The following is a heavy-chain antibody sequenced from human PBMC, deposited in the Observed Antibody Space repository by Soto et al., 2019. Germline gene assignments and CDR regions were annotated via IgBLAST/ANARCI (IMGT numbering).Heavy chain of an antibody. V-gene: IGHV4-30-2*01. CDR2: IYHSGST. CDR3: ARGEVVALGH. J-gene: IGHJ4*02. D-gene: IGHD2-15*01. CDR1: GGSISSGGYS. Sequence: SETLSLTCAVSGGSISSGGYSWSWIRQPPGKGLEWIGYIYHSGSTYYNPSLKSRVTILVDRSKNQFSLKLSSVTAADTAVYYCARGEVVALGHWGQGTLVTVSP.